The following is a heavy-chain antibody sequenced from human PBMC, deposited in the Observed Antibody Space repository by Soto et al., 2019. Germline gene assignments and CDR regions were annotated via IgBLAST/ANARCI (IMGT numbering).Heavy chain of an antibody. D-gene: IGHD1-1*01. CDR2: IWYDGSNK. J-gene: IGHJ6*02. Sequence: QVQLVESGGGVVQPGRSLRLSCAASGFTFSSYGMHWVRQAPGKALERVAVIWYDGSNKYYADSVKGRFTISRDTSMNRLYRQMNSLRAEDTAVCYCARARASLERRRFYGMDVWGQGTTGTVSS. V-gene: IGHV3-33*01. CDR1: GFTFSSYG. CDR3: ARARASLERRRFYGMDV.